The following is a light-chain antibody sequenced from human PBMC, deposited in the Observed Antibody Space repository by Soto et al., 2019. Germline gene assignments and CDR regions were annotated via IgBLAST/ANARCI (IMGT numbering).Light chain of an antibody. V-gene: IGKV1-5*01. CDR1: QSISSW. Sequence: DIQMTQSPSTLSASLGDRVTITCRASQSISSWLAWYQQKPGKAPKLLIYDASSLESGVPSRCRGSGSGTEFTLTISSLPPDDFETYYCQQYNSYPWTFGQGTKVDIK. CDR2: DAS. CDR3: QQYNSYPWT. J-gene: IGKJ1*01.